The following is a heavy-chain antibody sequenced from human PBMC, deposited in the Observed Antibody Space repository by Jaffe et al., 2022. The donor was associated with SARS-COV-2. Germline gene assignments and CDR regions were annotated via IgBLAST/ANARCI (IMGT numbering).Heavy chain of an antibody. CDR2: ISWNSGSI. J-gene: IGHJ4*02. CDR1: GFTFDDYA. V-gene: IGHV3-9*01. D-gene: IGHD5-12*01. Sequence: EVQLVESGGGLVQPGRSLRLSCAASGFTFDDYAMHWVRQAPGKGLEWVSGISWNSGSIGYADSVKGRFTISRDNAKNSLYLQMNSLRAEDTALYYCAKDLEMATSYYFDYWGQGTLVTVSS. CDR3: AKDLEMATSYYFDY.